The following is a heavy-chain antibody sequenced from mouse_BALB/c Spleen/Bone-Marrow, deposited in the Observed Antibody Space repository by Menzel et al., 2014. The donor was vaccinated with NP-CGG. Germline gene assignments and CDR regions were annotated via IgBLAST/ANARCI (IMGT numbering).Heavy chain of an antibody. V-gene: IGHV1S137*01. CDR2: ISTYYGDA. D-gene: IGHD2-2*01. CDR3: ARSGGYDYFDY. J-gene: IGHJ2*01. Sequence: VQGVESGAELVRPGASVKISCKGSGYTFTDYAMHWVKQSHAKSLEWIGVISTYYGDASYNQKFKGKATMTVDKSSSTAYMELARLTSEDSAIYYGARSGGYDYFDYWGQGTTLTVSS. CDR1: GYTFTDYA.